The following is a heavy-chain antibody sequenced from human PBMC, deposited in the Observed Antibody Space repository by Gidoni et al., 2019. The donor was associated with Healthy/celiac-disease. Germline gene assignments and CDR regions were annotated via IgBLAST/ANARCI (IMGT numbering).Heavy chain of an antibody. V-gene: IGHV1-46*04. D-gene: IGHD1-1*01. Sequence: QVQLVQSGAEVKKPGASVKVSCKASGYTFPSYYMHWVRQAPGQGLEWMGIINPSGGSTSYAQKLQGRVTMTRDTSTSTVYMELSSLRSEDTAVYYCARDPYGNWNPYHDYYGMDVWGQGTTVTVSS. CDR1: GYTFPSYY. CDR2: INPSGGST. J-gene: IGHJ6*02. CDR3: ARDPYGNWNPYHDYYGMDV.